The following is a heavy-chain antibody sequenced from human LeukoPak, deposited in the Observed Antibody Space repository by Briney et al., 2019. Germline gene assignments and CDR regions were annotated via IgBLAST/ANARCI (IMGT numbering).Heavy chain of an antibody. CDR1: GGSISSGGYY. J-gene: IGHJ6*03. V-gene: IGHV4-61*08. Sequence: SETLSLTCTVSGGSISSGGYYWSWIRQHPGKGLEWIGYIYYSGSTNYNPSLKSRVTMSVDTSKNQFSLKLSSVTAADTAVYYCARGSIDGSGSYLYYYYYMDVWGKGTTVTVSS. CDR3: ARGSIDGSGSYLYYYYYMDV. D-gene: IGHD3-10*01. CDR2: IYYSGST.